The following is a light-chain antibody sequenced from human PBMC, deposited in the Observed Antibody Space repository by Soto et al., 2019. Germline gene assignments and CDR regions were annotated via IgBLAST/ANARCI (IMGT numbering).Light chain of an antibody. V-gene: IGKV1-5*03. CDR1: QSISSW. CDR2: KTS. CDR3: QQYNRYPYT. Sequence: DIQMTQSPSTLSACVGDRVTITCRASQSISSWLAWYQQKPGKAPKLLIYKTSSLETGVPSRFSGSGSGTEFTLTISSLQPDDFSTYYCQQYNRYPYTFGQGTKLEIK. J-gene: IGKJ2*01.